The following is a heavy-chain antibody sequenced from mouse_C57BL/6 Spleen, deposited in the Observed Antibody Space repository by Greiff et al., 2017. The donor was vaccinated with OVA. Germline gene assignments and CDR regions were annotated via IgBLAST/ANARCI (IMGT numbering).Heavy chain of an antibody. CDR2: ISYDGSN. CDR3: ARGGTGRDFDY. J-gene: IGHJ2*01. CDR1: GYSITSGYY. Sequence: ESGPGLVKPSQSLSLTCSVTGYSITSGYYWNWIRQFPGNKLEWMGYISYDGSNNYNPSLKNRISITRDTSKNQFFLKLNSVTTEDTATYYCARGGTGRDFDYWGQGTTLTVSS. D-gene: IGHD4-1*01. V-gene: IGHV3-6*01.